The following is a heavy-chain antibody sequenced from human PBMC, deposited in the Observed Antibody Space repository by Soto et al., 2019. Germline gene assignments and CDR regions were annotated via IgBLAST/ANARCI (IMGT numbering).Heavy chain of an antibody. V-gene: IGHV3-48*01. D-gene: IGHD4-17*01. CDR2: IRGSGKTT. CDR3: ARSADFGDYPNYFDF. CDR1: GFIFNSYS. Sequence: EVQLVDSGGGSVQPGGSLRLSCSAYGFIFNSYSMNWVRQAPGKGLEWVSYIRGSGKTTYHADSVKGRFTISRDNAKNSLYLQMNSLRAEDTAVYYCARSADFGDYPNYFDFWGRGTLITVSA. J-gene: IGHJ4*02.